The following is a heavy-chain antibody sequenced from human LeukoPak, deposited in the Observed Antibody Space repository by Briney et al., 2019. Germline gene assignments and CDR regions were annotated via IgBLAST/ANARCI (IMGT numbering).Heavy chain of an antibody. CDR2: ISGSGGAT. CDR3: AKKMWGAVNPYYFDY. Sequence: GGSLRLSCAASGFTFSDYGMTWVRQAPGQGLEYVSSISGSGGATYHADSVTGRFTISRDNSKNRLYLQMNGLRAEDTAVYYCAKKMWGAVNPYYFDYWGQGTLVTVSS. CDR1: GFTFSDYG. V-gene: IGHV3-23*01. J-gene: IGHJ4*02. D-gene: IGHD4-17*01.